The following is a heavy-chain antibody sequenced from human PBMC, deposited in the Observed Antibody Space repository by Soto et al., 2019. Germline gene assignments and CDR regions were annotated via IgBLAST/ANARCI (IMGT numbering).Heavy chain of an antibody. CDR3: ASTSVSVPSPSYFDS. V-gene: IGHV1-69*01. D-gene: IGHD6-6*01. CDR2: IIPIFGTA. J-gene: IGHJ4*02. Sequence: QVQLVQSGAEVKKPGSSVKVSCKASGGTFSSYAISWVRQAPGQGLEWMGGIIPIFGTANDAQKFQGRVTITADDSTSTSYMELSSLRSEDTAVYYCASTSVSVPSPSYFDSWGQGTLVTVSS. CDR1: GGTFSSYA.